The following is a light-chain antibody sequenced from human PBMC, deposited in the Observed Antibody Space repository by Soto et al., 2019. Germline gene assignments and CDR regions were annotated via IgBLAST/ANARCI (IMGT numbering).Light chain of an antibody. CDR1: SSDVGSYNL. V-gene: IGLV2-23*01. CDR3: CSYAGSSTVV. J-gene: IGLJ2*01. CDR2: EGS. Sequence: QSALTQPASVSGSPGQSITISCSGTSSDVGSYNLVSWYQQHPGKAPKLIMYEGSKRPSGVSNRFSGSKSGNTASLTISGLQAKDEADYYCCSYAGSSTVVFGGGTKLTVL.